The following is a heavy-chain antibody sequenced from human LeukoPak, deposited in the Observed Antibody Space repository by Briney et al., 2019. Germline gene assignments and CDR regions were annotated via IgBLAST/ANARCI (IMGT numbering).Heavy chain of an antibody. D-gene: IGHD3-10*02. J-gene: IGHJ6*04. CDR3: AELGITMIGGV. CDR2: ISSSGSTI. V-gene: IGHV3-48*04. Sequence: PGGSLRLSCAASGFTFSSYSIHWVRQAPGKGLEWVSYISSSGSTIYYADSVKGRFTISRDNAKNPLYLQMNSLRAEDTAVYYCAELGITMIGGVWGKGTTVTISS. CDR1: GFTFSSYS.